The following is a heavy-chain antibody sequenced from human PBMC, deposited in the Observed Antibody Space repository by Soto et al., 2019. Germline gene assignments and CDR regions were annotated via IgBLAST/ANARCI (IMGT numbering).Heavy chain of an antibody. Sequence: SETLSLTCTVSGGSVSANSYYWNWIRQHPGKGLEWIGYIYYSGSTYYNPSLKSRVTISVDTSKNQFSLKLSSVTAADTAVYYCASDSTAGYDFWSGYPPTGYYGMDVWGQGTTVTVSS. CDR3: ASDSTAGYDFWSGYPPTGYYGMDV. V-gene: IGHV4-31*03. CDR1: GGSVSANSYY. J-gene: IGHJ6*02. CDR2: IYYSGST. D-gene: IGHD3-3*01.